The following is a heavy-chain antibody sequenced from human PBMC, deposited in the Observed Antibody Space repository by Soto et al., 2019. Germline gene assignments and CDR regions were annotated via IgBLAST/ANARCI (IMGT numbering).Heavy chain of an antibody. J-gene: IGHJ4*02. CDR2: IYYSGST. CDR1: GGSISSGDYY. D-gene: IGHD3-22*01. Sequence: SETLSLTCTVSGGSISSGDYYWSWIRQPPGKGLEWIGYIYYSGSTYYNPSLKSRVTISVDTSKNQFSLKLSSVTAADTAVYYCARVNYYDSSGYFPLAYFDYWGQGTLVTVSS. V-gene: IGHV4-30-4*01. CDR3: ARVNYYDSSGYFPLAYFDY.